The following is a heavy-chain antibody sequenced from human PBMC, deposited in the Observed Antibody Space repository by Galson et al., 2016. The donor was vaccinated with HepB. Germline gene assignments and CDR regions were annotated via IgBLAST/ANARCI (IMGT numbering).Heavy chain of an antibody. D-gene: IGHD4-23*01. CDR2: IWYDGSKI. J-gene: IGHJ4*02. Sequence: LRLSCAASGFTFNSYGMHWVRQSPGKGLECVALIWYDGSKISYADSVKGRFTISRDDPKNTLYLQMNNLKPEDTGIYYSARQRLRWFSYLDSWGQGALVTVSS. CDR3: ARQRLRWFSYLDS. V-gene: IGHV3-33*01. CDR1: GFTFNSYG.